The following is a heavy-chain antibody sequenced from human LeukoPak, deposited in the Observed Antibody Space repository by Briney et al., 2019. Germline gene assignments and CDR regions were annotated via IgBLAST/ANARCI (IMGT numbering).Heavy chain of an antibody. Sequence: GGSLRLSCAASGFTFSSYEMNWVRQAPGKGLEWVSYISSSGSTIYYADSVKGRFTISRGNAKNSLYLQMNSLRAEDTAVYYCARDRLGATYYYYGMDVWGQGNPGHRLL. CDR3: ARDRLGATYYYYGMDV. V-gene: IGHV3-48*03. D-gene: IGHD1-26*01. J-gene: IGHJ6*02. CDR2: ISSSGSTI. CDR1: GFTFSSYE.